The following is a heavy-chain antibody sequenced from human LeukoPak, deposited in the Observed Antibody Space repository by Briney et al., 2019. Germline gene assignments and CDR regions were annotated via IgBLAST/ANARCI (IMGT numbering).Heavy chain of an antibody. CDR2: IYYSGST. Sequence: SETLSLTCTVSGGSISSSSYYWGWIRQPPGKGLEWIGSIYYSGSTYYNPSLKSRVTISVDTSKNQFSLKLSSVTAADTAVYYCAREGYSSSWYGVFNFDYWGQGTLVTVSS. CDR1: GGSISSSSYY. V-gene: IGHV4-39*07. D-gene: IGHD6-13*01. J-gene: IGHJ4*02. CDR3: AREGYSSSWYGVFNFDY.